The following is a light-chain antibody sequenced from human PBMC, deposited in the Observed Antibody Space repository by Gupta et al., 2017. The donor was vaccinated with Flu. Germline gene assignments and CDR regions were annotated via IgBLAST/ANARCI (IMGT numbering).Light chain of an antibody. J-gene: IGKJ1*01. CDR2: AAS. V-gene: IGKV1-39*01. CDR1: QRISSY. Sequence: DIQMTHSPSSLSASVGDRVTITCRASQRISSYLNWYQQKPGKAPKFLIYAASSLQSGVPSRFSGSGSGTDFTLTISSLQPEDFATYYCQQSDNTPRTFGQGTKVEIK. CDR3: QQSDNTPRT.